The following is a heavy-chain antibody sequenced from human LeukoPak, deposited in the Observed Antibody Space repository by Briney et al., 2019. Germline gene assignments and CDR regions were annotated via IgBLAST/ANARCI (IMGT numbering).Heavy chain of an antibody. Sequence: SETLSLTCAISGGSITGSSYYWGWIRQSPGKGLEWIGNIYYSGSTYYNSSLKSRVTISIDTSKNHFSLRLTSVTASDTAVYFCTRGSYDVLTGRSTLGEYWGQGTLVAVSS. CDR1: GGSITGSSYY. CDR3: TRGSYDVLTGRSTLGEY. V-gene: IGHV4-39*02. CDR2: IYYSGST. J-gene: IGHJ4*02. D-gene: IGHD3-9*01.